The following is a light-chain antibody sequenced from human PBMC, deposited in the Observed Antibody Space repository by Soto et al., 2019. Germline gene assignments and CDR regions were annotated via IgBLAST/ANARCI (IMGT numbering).Light chain of an antibody. J-gene: IGKJ5*01. CDR1: QGVSSY. CDR3: QQYDNSPIT. CDR2: GAS. Sequence: EIVLTQSPATLSLSPGTRATLSCRASQGVSSYLAWYQQKPGQAPRLLIYGASSRATGIPDRFSGTGSETDFTLTISRLEPEDFAVYYCQQYDNSPITFGQGTRLEIK. V-gene: IGKV3-20*01.